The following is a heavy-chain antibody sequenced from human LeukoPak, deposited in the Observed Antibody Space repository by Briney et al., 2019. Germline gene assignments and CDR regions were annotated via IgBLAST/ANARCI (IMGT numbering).Heavy chain of an antibody. Sequence: SETLSLTCSVSGYSISSGYYWDWIRQPPGKGLEWIASIYHSGKSYYNPSLESRVTISVDTSKNQFSLKLSSVTAADTAVYYCARVEVLLWFGELLYYMDVWGKGTTVTISS. J-gene: IGHJ6*03. D-gene: IGHD3-10*01. V-gene: IGHV4-38-2*02. CDR1: GYSISSGYY. CDR2: IYHSGKS. CDR3: ARVEVLLWFGELLYYMDV.